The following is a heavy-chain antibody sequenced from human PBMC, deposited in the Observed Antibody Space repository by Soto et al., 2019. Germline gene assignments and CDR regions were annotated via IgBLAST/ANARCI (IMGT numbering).Heavy chain of an antibody. J-gene: IGHJ6*02. CDR1: GGTFSSYT. CDR3: ARVGGDSYYYYDGMDV. D-gene: IGHD4-17*01. CDR2: IIPILGIA. Sequence: QVQLVQSGAEVKKPGSSVKVSCKASGGTFSSYTISWVRQAPGQGLEWMGRIIPILGIANYAQKFQGRVTITADKSTSTAYMEMSSLRSEDTAVYYCARVGGDSYYYYDGMDVWGQGTTVTVSS. V-gene: IGHV1-69*02.